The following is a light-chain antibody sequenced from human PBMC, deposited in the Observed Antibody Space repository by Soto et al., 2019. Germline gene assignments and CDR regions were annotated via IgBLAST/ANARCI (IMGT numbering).Light chain of an antibody. Sequence: EMVLTQSPGTLSLSPGERATLSCRASQRVSSNYLAWYQQEHGQAPRLLIYGACSRATGIPDRFSGSGSGTGFTLTISRLEPEDCAVYYCQQYGTSPLPLGGETEVEI. CDR1: QRVSSNY. J-gene: IGKJ4*01. CDR2: GAC. CDR3: QQYGTSPLP. V-gene: IGKV3-20*01.